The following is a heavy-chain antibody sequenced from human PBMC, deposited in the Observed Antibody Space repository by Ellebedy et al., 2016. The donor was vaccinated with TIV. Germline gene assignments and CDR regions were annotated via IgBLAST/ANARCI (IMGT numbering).Heavy chain of an antibody. D-gene: IGHD2-2*01. CDR3: AREFKGGIVVVPAAMSFDY. Sequence: GESLKISCAASGFTFDDYGMSWVRQAPGKGLEWVSGINWNGGSTGYADSVKGRFTISRDNAKNSLYLQMNSLRAEDTALYHCAREFKGGIVVVPAAMSFDYWGQGTLVTVSS. V-gene: IGHV3-20*01. CDR1: GFTFDDYG. CDR2: INWNGGST. J-gene: IGHJ4*02.